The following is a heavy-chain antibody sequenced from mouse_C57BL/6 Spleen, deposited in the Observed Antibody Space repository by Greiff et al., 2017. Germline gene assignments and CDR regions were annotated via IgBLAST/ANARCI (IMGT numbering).Heavy chain of an antibody. CDR3: TTLGSSYGFAY. J-gene: IGHJ3*01. V-gene: IGHV14-4*01. CDR2: LDPENGDT. CDR1: GFNIKDDY. Sequence: VQLQQSGAELVRPGASVKLSCTASGFNIKDDYMHWVKQRPEQGLEWIGWLDPENGDTEYASKFQGKATITADTSSNTAYLQLSSLTSEDTAVYYCTTLGSSYGFAYWGQGTLVTVSA. D-gene: IGHD1-1*01.